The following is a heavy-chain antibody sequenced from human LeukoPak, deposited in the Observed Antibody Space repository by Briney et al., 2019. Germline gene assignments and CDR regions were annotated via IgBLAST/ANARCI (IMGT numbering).Heavy chain of an antibody. CDR1: GYTFTSYY. Sequence: ASVKVSCKTSGYTFTSYYMHWVRQAPGQGLEWMGIINPSGGSTSYAQKFQGRVTMTRDTSTSTDYMELSSLRSEDTAVYYCARAARSSSWSTYRSNWFDPWGQGTLVTVSS. D-gene: IGHD6-13*01. V-gene: IGHV1-46*01. J-gene: IGHJ5*02. CDR3: ARAARSSSWSTYRSNWFDP. CDR2: INPSGGST.